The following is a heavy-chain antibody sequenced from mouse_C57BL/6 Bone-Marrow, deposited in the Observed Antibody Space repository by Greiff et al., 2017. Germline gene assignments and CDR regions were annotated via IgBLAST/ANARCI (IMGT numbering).Heavy chain of an antibody. Sequence: EVHLVESGGDLVKPGGSLKLSCAASGFTFSSYGMSWVRQTPDKRLEWVATISSGGSYTYYPDSVTGRFTISRDNAKNTLYLQMSSLKSDDTAMYYCARQGDDYWFAYWGQGTLVTVSA. J-gene: IGHJ3*01. V-gene: IGHV5-6*01. CDR1: GFTFSSYG. CDR2: ISSGGSYT. CDR3: ARQGDDYWFAY. D-gene: IGHD2-4*01.